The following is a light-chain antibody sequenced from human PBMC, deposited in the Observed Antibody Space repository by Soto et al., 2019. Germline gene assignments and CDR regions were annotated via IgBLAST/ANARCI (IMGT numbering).Light chain of an antibody. CDR1: QNVGSD. CDR3: HQYYGWPIT. V-gene: IGKV3-15*01. Sequence: RVMTQAPVTLSASPGERGTLSCRASQNVGSDLAWYQQKPGQAPRLLIYAVSTRATDVPARFSGGGFGTEFTLTISSLQSEDFAVYFCHQYYGWPITFGGGTNVEL. J-gene: IGKJ4*01. CDR2: AVS.